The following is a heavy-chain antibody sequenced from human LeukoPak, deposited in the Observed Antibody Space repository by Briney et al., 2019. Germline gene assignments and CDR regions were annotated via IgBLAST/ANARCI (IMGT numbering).Heavy chain of an antibody. D-gene: IGHD2-2*01. CDR2: IKQDGSEK. Sequence: PGGSLRLSXAASGFTFSSYWMSWVRQAPGKGLEWVANIKQDGSEKYYVDSVKGRFTISRDNAKNSLYLQMNSLRAEDTAVYYCARAYCSSTSCPKEIYYYYYYMDVWGKRTTVTVSS. CDR3: ARAYCSSTSCPKEIYYYYYYMDV. CDR1: GFTFSSYW. J-gene: IGHJ6*03. V-gene: IGHV3-7*04.